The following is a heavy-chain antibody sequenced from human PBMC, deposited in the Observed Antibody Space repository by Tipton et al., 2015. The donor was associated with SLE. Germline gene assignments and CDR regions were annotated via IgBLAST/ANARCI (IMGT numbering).Heavy chain of an antibody. D-gene: IGHD3-3*01. V-gene: IGHV3-21*01. J-gene: IGHJ3*02. CDR1: GFTFSSYS. Sequence: SLRLSCAASGFTFSSYSMNWVRQAPGKGLEWVSSISSSSSYIYYADSVKGRFTISRDNAKNSLYLQMNSLRAEDTAVYYCARGENWSDAFDIWGQGTMVTVSS. CDR3: ARGENWSDAFDI. CDR2: ISSSSSYI.